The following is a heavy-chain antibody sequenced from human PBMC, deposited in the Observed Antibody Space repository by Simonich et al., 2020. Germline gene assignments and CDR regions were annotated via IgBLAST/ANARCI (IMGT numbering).Heavy chain of an antibody. CDR3: ARANERDY. CDR2: ISSSSSYK. J-gene: IGHJ4*02. Sequence: EVQLVESGGGLVKPGGSLRLSCAASGFTFSSYGMNWVRQATGKGLGWVSSISSSSSYKYYADSVKGRFTISRDNAKNSLYLQMNSRRAEDTAVYYCARANERDYWGQGTLVTVSS. D-gene: IGHD1-1*01. CDR1: GFTFSSYG. V-gene: IGHV3-21*01.